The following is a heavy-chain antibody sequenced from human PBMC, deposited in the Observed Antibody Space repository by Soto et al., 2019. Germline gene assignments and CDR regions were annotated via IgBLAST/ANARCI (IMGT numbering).Heavy chain of an antibody. Sequence: QVQLVQSGAEVKKPGSSVKVSCKASGGTFSSYAISWVRQAPGQGLEWMGGIIPISETTNYAQKFQGRVTITADESTSTAYMELSSLRSEDTAVYYCARSQGSSTSLEIYYYYYYGMDVGGQGTTVTVS. CDR2: IIPISETT. V-gene: IGHV1-69*01. J-gene: IGHJ6*02. CDR3: ARSQGSSTSLEIYYYYYYGMDV. D-gene: IGHD2-2*01. CDR1: GGTFSSYA.